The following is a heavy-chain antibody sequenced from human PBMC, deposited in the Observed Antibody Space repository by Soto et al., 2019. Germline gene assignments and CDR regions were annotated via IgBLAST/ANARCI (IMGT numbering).Heavy chain of an antibody. D-gene: IGHD3-3*02. J-gene: IGHJ4*02. Sequence: GGSLRLSCAASGFPFSSYEMNWVRQPPGKGLEWVSYINPSGSTIYYADSVKDRFTISRDNAKNSLFLQVNSLRVEDTAVYYCARSPFLECNWAQGTLVTVSS. CDR3: ARSPFLECN. V-gene: IGHV3-48*03. CDR1: GFPFSSYE. CDR2: INPSGSTI.